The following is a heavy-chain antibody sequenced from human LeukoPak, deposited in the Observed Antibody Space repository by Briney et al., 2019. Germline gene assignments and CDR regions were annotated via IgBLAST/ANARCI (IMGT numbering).Heavy chain of an antibody. Sequence: GESLQISCKGSGYSFTSYWISWVRQMPGKGREWMGRIDPSDSYTNYSPSFQGHVTISADKSISTAYLQWSSLKASDTAMYYCARHPTTVTTLELDYWGQGTLVTVSS. V-gene: IGHV5-10-1*01. D-gene: IGHD4-17*01. J-gene: IGHJ4*02. CDR1: GYSFTSYW. CDR3: ARHPTTVTTLELDY. CDR2: IDPSDSYT.